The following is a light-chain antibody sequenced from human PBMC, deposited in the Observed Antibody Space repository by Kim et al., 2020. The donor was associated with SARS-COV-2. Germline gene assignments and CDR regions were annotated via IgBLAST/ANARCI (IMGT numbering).Light chain of an antibody. CDR3: NSRDSNDNVV. J-gene: IGLJ2*01. Sequence: ALGQKVRIKCQGDSLRSYYATWYQQKPGQAPILVIYGKNNRPSGIPDRFSGSSSGNTASLTITGTQAGDEADYYCNSRDSNDNVVFCGGTQLTVL. CDR2: GKN. V-gene: IGLV3-19*01. CDR1: SLRSYY.